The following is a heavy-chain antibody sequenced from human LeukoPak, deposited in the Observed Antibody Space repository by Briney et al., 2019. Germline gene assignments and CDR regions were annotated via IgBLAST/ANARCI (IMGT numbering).Heavy chain of an antibody. D-gene: IGHD2-21*01. CDR2: INSDASYT. Sequence: PGGSLRLSCAASGFTFSSYWMQWVRQAPGKGLVWVSRINSDASYTSYADSVKGRFTISRDNAKNTLYLQMNSLRAEDTAVYYCVRHVYSAGDYWGQGTQVTVSS. V-gene: IGHV3-74*01. J-gene: IGHJ4*02. CDR3: VRHVYSAGDY. CDR1: GFTFSSYW.